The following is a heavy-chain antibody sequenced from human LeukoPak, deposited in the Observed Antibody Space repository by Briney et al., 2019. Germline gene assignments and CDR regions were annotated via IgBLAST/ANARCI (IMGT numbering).Heavy chain of an antibody. CDR1: GGSISSYY. D-gene: IGHD5-12*01. CDR3: AREARYSGYVLFDY. CDR2: IYHSGST. V-gene: IGHV4-59*12. J-gene: IGHJ4*02. Sequence: SETLSLTCTVSGGSISSYYWSWIRQPPGKGLEWIGYIYHSGSTYYNPSLKSRVTISVDRSKNQFSLKLSSVTAADTAVYYCAREARYSGYVLFDYWGQGTLVTVSS.